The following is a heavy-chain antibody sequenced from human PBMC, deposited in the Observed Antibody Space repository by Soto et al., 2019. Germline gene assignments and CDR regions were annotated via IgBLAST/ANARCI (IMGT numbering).Heavy chain of an antibody. CDR1: GGSISSYC. CDR3: ARRYGGNFDY. D-gene: IGHD3-16*01. Sequence: SETMCVTCTVAGGSISSYCWSWIRQPPGKGLEWIGYIYYSGSTNYNPSLKSRVTISVDTSKNQFSLKLSSVTAADTAVYYCARRYGGNFDYWGQGTLVTVS. V-gene: IGHV4-59*01. J-gene: IGHJ4*02. CDR2: IYYSGST.